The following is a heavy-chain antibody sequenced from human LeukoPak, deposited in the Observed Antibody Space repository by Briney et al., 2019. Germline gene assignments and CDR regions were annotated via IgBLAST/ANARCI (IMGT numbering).Heavy chain of an antibody. J-gene: IGHJ4*02. CDR3: ARDAGYCSGGSCLTFDY. D-gene: IGHD2-15*01. Sequence: GGSLRLPCAASGFTFSSYSMNWVRQAPGKGLEWVSSISSSSSYIYYADSVKGRFTISRDNAKNSLYLQMNSLRAEDTAVYYCARDAGYCSGGSCLTFDYWGQGTLVTVSS. CDR1: GFTFSSYS. V-gene: IGHV3-21*01. CDR2: ISSSSSYI.